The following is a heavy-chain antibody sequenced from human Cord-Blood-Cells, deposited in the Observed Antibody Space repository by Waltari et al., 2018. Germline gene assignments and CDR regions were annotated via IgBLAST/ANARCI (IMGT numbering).Heavy chain of an antibody. CDR3: ARQDIVVVPAAIGYFDY. CDR1: GGSISSSSYY. D-gene: IGHD2-2*01. Sequence: QLQLQESGPGLVKPSETLSLTCTVSGGSISSSSYYWGWIRQPPGKGLEWIGSIYYSGSTYYNPSLKGRVTISVDTSKNQFSLKLSSVTAADTAVYYCARQDIVVVPAAIGYFDYWGQGTLVTVSS. CDR2: IYYSGST. V-gene: IGHV4-39*01. J-gene: IGHJ4*02.